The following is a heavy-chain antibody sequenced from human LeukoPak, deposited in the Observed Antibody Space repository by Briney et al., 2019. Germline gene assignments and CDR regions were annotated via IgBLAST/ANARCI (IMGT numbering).Heavy chain of an antibody. CDR1: GYTFIAYY. Sequence: GASVKVSCKASGYTFIAYYIHWVRQAPGQGLEWMGIINPSGGSTTYAQNLQGRVTMTRDTSTSAVYMELSSLRSEDTAMYYCARGGSLAVAPHLYYFDYWGQGTLVTVSS. D-gene: IGHD6-19*01. J-gene: IGHJ4*02. CDR3: ARGGSLAVAPHLYYFDY. CDR2: INPSGGST. V-gene: IGHV1-46*01.